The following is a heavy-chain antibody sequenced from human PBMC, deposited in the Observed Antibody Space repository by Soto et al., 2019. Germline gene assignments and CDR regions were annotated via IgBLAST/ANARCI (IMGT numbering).Heavy chain of an antibody. CDR1: GGSISGFY. V-gene: IGHV4-34*02. J-gene: IGHJ4*02. D-gene: IGHD6-19*01. CDR2: ISHRGRT. Sequence: QVRLEERGAGLLKPSENLSLTCAVSGGSISGFYWSWIRQSPVKGLEWIGEISHRGRTNYNPSRKSRVTISLDTSKNQFSLSLSAVTATDTAVYYCTRGSIAVGGYFDSWGQGTLITVSS. CDR3: TRGSIAVGGYFDS.